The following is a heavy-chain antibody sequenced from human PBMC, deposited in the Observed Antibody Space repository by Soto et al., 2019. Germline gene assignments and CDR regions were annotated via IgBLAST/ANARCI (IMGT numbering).Heavy chain of an antibody. CDR3: AKDRSRVVTATHGY. V-gene: IGHV3-30*18. CDR2: ISYDGSNK. D-gene: IGHD2-21*02. Sequence: SLRLSCAASGFTFSSYGMHWVRQAPGKGLEWVAVISYDGSNKYYADSVKGRFTISRDNSKNTLYLQMNSLRAEDTAVYYCAKDRSRVVTATHGYWGQGTLVTVSS. CDR1: GFTFSSYG. J-gene: IGHJ4*02.